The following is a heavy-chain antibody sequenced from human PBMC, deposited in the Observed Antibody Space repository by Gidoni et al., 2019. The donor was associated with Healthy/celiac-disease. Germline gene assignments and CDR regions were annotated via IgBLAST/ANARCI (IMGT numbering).Heavy chain of an antibody. V-gene: IGHV3-15*07. D-gene: IGHD2-2*01. Sequence: EVQLVESGGGLVKPGGSLRLSCAASGFTFRNAWLNWVRQAPGKGLAGVGRIKSKTDGGTTDYAEPLKGRFTIERDDSKNTLYLQMNSMKTEDTAVYYWTTDRGGGVKYQLLLLDYWGQGTLVTVSS. J-gene: IGHJ4*02. CDR3: TTDRGGGVKYQLLLLDY. CDR1: GFTFRNAW. CDR2: IKSKTDGGTT.